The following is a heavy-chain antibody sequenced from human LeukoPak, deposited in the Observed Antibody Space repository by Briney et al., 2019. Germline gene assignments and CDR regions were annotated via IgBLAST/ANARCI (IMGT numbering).Heavy chain of an antibody. J-gene: IGHJ3*01. Sequence: GGSLRLSCAASGFTFSVAAMTWVREAPGKGLEWVSLIGASGESTYYADSVKGRFTISRDNSKNTLSLQMNSLRVEDTAMYFCAKDIQLSTWGLGTMVTVSS. D-gene: IGHD5-24*01. CDR2: IGASGEST. V-gene: IGHV3-23*01. CDR3: AKDIQLST. CDR1: GFTFSVAA.